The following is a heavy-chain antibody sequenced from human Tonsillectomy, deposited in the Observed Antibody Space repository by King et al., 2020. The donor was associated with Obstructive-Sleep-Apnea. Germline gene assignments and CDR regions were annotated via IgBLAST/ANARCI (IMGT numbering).Heavy chain of an antibody. V-gene: IGHV4-59*01. CDR3: ARTGVAGIIGWFDT. Sequence: VQLQESGPGLVKPSETLSLTCSVSGGSISTYYWSWIRQPPGKGLEWIGYIYYTGSTNYNPSLKRRVTISVDTSKNQFSLKLRSVTAADTAVYYCARTGVAGIIGWFDTWGRGTLVTVSS. D-gene: IGHD6-19*01. CDR2: IYYTGST. CDR1: GGSISTYY. J-gene: IGHJ5*02.